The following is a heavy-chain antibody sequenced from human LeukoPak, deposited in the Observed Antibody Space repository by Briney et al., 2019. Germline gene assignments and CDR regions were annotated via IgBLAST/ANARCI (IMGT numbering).Heavy chain of an antibody. J-gene: IGHJ4*02. CDR3: ARVSDTIFGVVILRNYYFDY. D-gene: IGHD3-3*01. CDR1: GFTVSSNY. V-gene: IGHV3-21*01. CDR2: ISSSSSYI. Sequence: GGSLRLSCAASGFTVSSNYMSWVRQAPGKGLEWVSSISSSSSYIYYADSVKGRFTISRDNAKNSLYLQMNSLRAEDTAVYYCARVSDTIFGVVILRNYYFDYWGQGTLVTVSS.